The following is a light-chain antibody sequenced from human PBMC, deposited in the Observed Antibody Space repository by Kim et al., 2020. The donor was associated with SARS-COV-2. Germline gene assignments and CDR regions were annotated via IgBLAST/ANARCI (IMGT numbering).Light chain of an antibody. CDR3: FLSYSGARV. Sequence: TVTLTCGSSTGGVTSDHYPYWLQQKPGQSPRTLIYDTNNKHSWAPARFSGSLLGGKAALTLSAAQPEDEADYYCFLSYSGARVFGGGTQLTVL. CDR2: DTN. CDR1: TGGVTSDHY. J-gene: IGLJ3*02. V-gene: IGLV7-46*01.